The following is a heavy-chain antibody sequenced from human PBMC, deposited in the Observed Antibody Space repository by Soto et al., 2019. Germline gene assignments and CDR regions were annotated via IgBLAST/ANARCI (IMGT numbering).Heavy chain of an antibody. D-gene: IGHD2-15*01. CDR2: IIPIFGTA. J-gene: IGHJ4*02. CDR3: ARGYCSGGSCYLLGFDY. V-gene: IGHV1-69*06. CDR1: GGTFSSYA. Sequence: SLKVSCKASGGTFSSYAISWVRQAPGQGLEWMGGIIPIFGTANYAQKFQGRVTITADKSTSTAYMELSSLRSEDTAVYYCARGYCSGGSCYLLGFDYWGQGTLVTVSS.